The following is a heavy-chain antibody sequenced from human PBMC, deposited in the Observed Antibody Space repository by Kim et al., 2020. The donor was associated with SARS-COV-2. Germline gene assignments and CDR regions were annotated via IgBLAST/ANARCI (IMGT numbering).Heavy chain of an antibody. CDR3: ARLEGGPHTPTDYGMDV. CDR1: GGAFSSYA. Sequence: SVKVSCKASGGAFSSYAISWVRQAPGQGLEWMGGIIPIFGTANYAQKFQGRVTITADESTSTAYMELSSLRSEDTAVYYCARLEGGPHTPTDYGMDVWGQGTTVTVSS. CDR2: IIPIFGTA. D-gene: IGHD1-26*01. V-gene: IGHV1-69*13. J-gene: IGHJ6*02.